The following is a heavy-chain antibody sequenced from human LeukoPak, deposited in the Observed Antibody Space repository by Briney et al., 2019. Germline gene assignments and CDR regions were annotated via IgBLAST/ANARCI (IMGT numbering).Heavy chain of an antibody. V-gene: IGHV4-39*02. CDR1: GGSISSSSYH. CDR3: AREMFSYGYDY. CDR2: IYFSGTT. J-gene: IGHJ4*02. Sequence: SETLSLTCTVSGGSISSSSYHWGWIRQPPGQGLEWIGSIYFSGTTFYNPSLKSRVTISVDTSKNQFSLKLSSVTAADTAVYYCAREMFSYGYDYWGQGTLVTVSS. D-gene: IGHD5-18*01.